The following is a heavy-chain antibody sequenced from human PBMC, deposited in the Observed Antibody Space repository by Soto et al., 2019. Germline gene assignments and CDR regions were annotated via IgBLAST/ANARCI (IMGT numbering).Heavy chain of an antibody. CDR2: IWYDGSNK. D-gene: IGHD5-18*01. Sequence: PGGSLRLSCAASGFTFSGYGMRWVRQAPGKGLEWVAVIWYDGSNKYYADSVKGRFTISRDNSKNTLYLQMNSLRAEDTAVYYCARDPEYSYGEGYYYYYYGMDVWGQGTTVTVSS. CDR3: ARDPEYSYGEGYYYYYYGMDV. CDR1: GFTFSGYG. V-gene: IGHV3-33*01. J-gene: IGHJ6*02.